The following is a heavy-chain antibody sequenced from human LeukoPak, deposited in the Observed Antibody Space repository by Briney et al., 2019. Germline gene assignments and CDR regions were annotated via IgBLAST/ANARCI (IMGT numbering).Heavy chain of an antibody. D-gene: IGHD6-13*01. J-gene: IGHJ3*02. CDR2: INPNSGGT. V-gene: IGHV1-2*02. CDR1: GYTFTGYY. Sequence: GASVRVSCKASGYTFTGYYMHWVRQAPGQGLEWMGWINPNSGGTNYAQKFQGRVTMTRDTSISTAYMELSRLRSDDTAVYYCARHVSLIAAAGTVVAFDIWGQGTMVTVSS. CDR3: ARHVSLIAAAGTVVAFDI.